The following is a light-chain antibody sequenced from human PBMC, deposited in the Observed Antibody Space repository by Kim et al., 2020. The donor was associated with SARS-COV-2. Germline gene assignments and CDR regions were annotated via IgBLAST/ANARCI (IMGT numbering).Light chain of an antibody. CDR3: HLWESSSDLPV. J-gene: IGLJ3*02. Sequence: SYELTQPPSVSVAPGKTARISCGGSNIGSKSVHWYQQKPGQPPVLVIYYDSDRPSGIPERFSGSNSGNTATLTISRVEAGDEADYYCHLWESSSDLPVFGGGTQLTVL. CDR2: YDS. V-gene: IGLV3-21*01. CDR1: NIGSKS.